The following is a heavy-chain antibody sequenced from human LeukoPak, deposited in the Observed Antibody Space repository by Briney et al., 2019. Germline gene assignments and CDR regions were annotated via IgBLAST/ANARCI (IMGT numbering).Heavy chain of an antibody. D-gene: IGHD2-15*01. CDR1: GGSISSGSYY. CDR3: ARPAATGYYFDY. Sequence: SQTLSLTCTVSGGSISSGSYYWSWIRQPAGKGLEWIGRIYTSGSTYYNPSLKSRVTISVDTSKNQFSLKLSSVTAADTAVYYCARPAATGYYFDYWGQGTLVTVSS. J-gene: IGHJ4*02. CDR2: IYTSGST. V-gene: IGHV4-61*02.